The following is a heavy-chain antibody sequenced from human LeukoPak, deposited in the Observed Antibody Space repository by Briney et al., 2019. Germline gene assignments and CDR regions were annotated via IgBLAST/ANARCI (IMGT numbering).Heavy chain of an antibody. CDR1: GFTFSTYA. CDR3: VKALSSTVTTKKKFDY. D-gene: IGHD4-17*01. J-gene: IGHJ4*02. V-gene: IGHV3-64D*06. CDR2: ISSNGGST. Sequence: PGGSLRLSCSASGFTFSTYAMHWVRQAPGKGLEYVSGISSNGGSTYYADSVKDRLTISRDNSKNTLYLQMSSLRPEDTAIYYCVKALSSTVTTKKKFDYWGRGTLVTVSS.